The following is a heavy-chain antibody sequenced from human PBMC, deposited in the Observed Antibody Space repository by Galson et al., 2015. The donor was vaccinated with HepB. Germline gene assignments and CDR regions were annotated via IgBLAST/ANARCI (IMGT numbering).Heavy chain of an antibody. CDR2: ISPYNGDT. J-gene: IGHJ4*02. CDR3: ARSGTAAGFLGH. Sequence: SVKVSCKASGYTFTNHNINWVRQAPGQGLQWMGWISPYNGDTNYAQKFQGRVTMTTDTSTTTAYMELRNLRSDDTAVYYCARSGTAAGFLGHWGQGTLVTVSS. V-gene: IGHV1-18*01. D-gene: IGHD6-13*01. CDR1: GYTFTNHN.